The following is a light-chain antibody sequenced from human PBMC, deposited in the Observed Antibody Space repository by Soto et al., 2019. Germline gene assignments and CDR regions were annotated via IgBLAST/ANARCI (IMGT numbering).Light chain of an antibody. Sequence: DIQMTQSPSSLPASVGDRVTITCRASQTIDTYLNWYQQKPGNAPKVLIYVASRLHTGVPSRFSGSGSGTDLTLTITSLQPEDFATYFCQQSYTTPWTFCQGTRVEV. V-gene: IGKV1-39*01. J-gene: IGKJ1*01. CDR1: QTIDTY. CDR2: VAS. CDR3: QQSYTTPWT.